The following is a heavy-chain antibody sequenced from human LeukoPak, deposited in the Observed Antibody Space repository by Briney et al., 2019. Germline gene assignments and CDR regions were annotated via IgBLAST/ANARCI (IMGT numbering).Heavy chain of an antibody. V-gene: IGHV3-74*01. CDR3: AREVAVAGDFDY. CDR1: GFTFSSYW. Sequence: QPGGSLRLSCAASGFTFSSYWMHWVRQAPGKGLVWVSRINSDGSSTSYADSVKGRFTISRDNAKNTLYLQMNSLRAEDTAVYYCAREVAVAGDFDYWGQGTLVTVSS. J-gene: IGHJ4*02. D-gene: IGHD6-19*01. CDR2: INSDGSST.